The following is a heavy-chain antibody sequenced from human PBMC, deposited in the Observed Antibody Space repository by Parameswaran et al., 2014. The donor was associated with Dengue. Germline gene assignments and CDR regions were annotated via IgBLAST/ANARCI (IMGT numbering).Heavy chain of an antibody. D-gene: IGHD1-26*01. V-gene: IGHV4-59*08. Sequence: PGKGLEWIGYIYYSGSTNYNPSLKSRVTISVDTSKNQFSLKLTSVTAADAAVYYCARLSGATNHDAFDIWGQGTMVTVSS. CDR2: IYYSGST. CDR3: ARLSGATNHDAFDI. J-gene: IGHJ3*02.